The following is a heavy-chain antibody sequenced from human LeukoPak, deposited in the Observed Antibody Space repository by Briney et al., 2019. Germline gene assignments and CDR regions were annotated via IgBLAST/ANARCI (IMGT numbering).Heavy chain of an antibody. D-gene: IGHD3-22*01. CDR3: ARVLYYYDSSGPFFDI. V-gene: IGHV4-31*03. CDR1: GGSISSGGYY. J-gene: IGHJ3*02. Sequence: SETLSLTCTVSGGSISSGGYYWSWIRQHPGKGLEWIGYIYYSGSTYYNPSLKSRVTISVDTSKNQFSLKLSSVTAADTAVYYCARVLYYYDSSGPFFDIWGQGKMVTVSS. CDR2: IYYSGST.